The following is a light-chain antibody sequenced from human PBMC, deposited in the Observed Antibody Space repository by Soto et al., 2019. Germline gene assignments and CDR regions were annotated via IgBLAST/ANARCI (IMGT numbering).Light chain of an antibody. V-gene: IGKV3-20*01. CDR1: QSISSSY. CDR3: QQYGISPIT. J-gene: IGKJ5*01. CDR2: GTS. Sequence: ENVLTQSPGSLSLSPGERATLSCRASQSISSSYLAWYQHKPGQAPRLLIYGTSSRATDIPDRFSGSGSGTGFTLTISRLEPEDFAVYFCQQYGISPITFGQGTRLEIK.